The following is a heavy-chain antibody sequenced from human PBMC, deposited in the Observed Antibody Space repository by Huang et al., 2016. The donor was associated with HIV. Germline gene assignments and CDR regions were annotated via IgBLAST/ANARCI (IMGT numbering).Heavy chain of an antibody. D-gene: IGHD3-22*01. CDR1: GFTFSGSA. CDR2: IRSKANSYAT. J-gene: IGHJ4*02. Sequence: EVQLVESGGGLVQPGGSLKLSCAASGFTFSGSAMHWVRQASVKGREGVGRIRSKANSYATAYAAAVKGRFTISRDDSKNTAYLQMNSLKTEDTAVYYCTRLTMIGDGDYWGQGTLVTVSS. V-gene: IGHV3-73*01. CDR3: TRLTMIGDGDY.